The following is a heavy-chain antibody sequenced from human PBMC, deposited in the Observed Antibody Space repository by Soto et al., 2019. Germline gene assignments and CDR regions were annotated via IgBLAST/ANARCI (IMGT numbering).Heavy chain of an antibody. CDR2: ISGYNGNV. J-gene: IGHJ4*02. Sequence: ASVKVSCKASGYTFTSYGISWVRQAPGQGLEWMGWISGYNGNVNYAQKFQDRVTMTTDTSTSTAYMELRSLTSDDTAVYYCARDSGYFDWTIFSLVDYWGQGTLVTVSS. CDR3: ARDSGYFDWTIFSLVDY. V-gene: IGHV1-18*01. CDR1: GYTFTSYG. D-gene: IGHD3-9*01.